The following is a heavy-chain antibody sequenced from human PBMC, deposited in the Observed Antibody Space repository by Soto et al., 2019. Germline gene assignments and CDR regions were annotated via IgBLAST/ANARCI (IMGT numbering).Heavy chain of an antibody. D-gene: IGHD2-15*01. CDR2: IIPIFGTA. Sequence: QVQLVQSGAEVKKPGSSVKVSCKASGGTFSSYAISWVRQAPGQGLEWMGGIIPIFGTANYAQKFQGRVTITADKSTSTAYMELSSLRSEDTAVYYCAAIEDMETYYYYGMDVWGQGSTVTVSS. J-gene: IGHJ6*02. V-gene: IGHV1-69*06. CDR1: GGTFSSYA. CDR3: AAIEDMETYYYYGMDV.